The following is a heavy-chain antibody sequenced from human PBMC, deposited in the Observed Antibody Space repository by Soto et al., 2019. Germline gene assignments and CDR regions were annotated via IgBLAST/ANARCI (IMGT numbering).Heavy chain of an antibody. V-gene: IGHV4-39*01. CDR2: IYYSGRT. Sequence: PSETLSLTCTVSGGSISSSGYYWGWIRQPPGKGLEWIGNIYYSGRTFYNPSLKSRVTMYVGTSKNQFSLKLSSVTAADTAVYYCATQESSSAAYSYGMDVWGEGTTVTVSS. CDR1: GGSISSSGYY. CDR3: ATQESSSAAYSYGMDV. J-gene: IGHJ6*04. D-gene: IGHD6-6*01.